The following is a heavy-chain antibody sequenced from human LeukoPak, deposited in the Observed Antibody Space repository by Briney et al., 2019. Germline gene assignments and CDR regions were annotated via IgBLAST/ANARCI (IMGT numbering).Heavy chain of an antibody. J-gene: IGHJ5*02. CDR1: GYTFTSYG. Sequence: ASVKVSCKASGYTFTSYGISWVRQAPGQGLEWMGWISAYNGNTNYAQKLQGRVTMTTDTSTSTAYMELRSLRSDDTAVYHCAQRAARPGWFDPWGQGTLVTVSS. CDR2: ISAYNGNT. CDR3: AQRAARPGWFDP. D-gene: IGHD6-6*01. V-gene: IGHV1-18*01.